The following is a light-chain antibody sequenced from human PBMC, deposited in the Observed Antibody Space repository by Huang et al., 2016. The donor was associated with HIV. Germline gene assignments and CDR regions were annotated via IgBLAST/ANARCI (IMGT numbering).Light chain of an antibody. CDR2: AAS. CDR3: QKYDSVPRT. J-gene: IGKJ1*01. V-gene: IGKV1-27*01. CDR1: QDIKNY. Sequence: DIQMTQYPSSLSASVGDRVTIPCRASQDIKNYLAWYQQKAGQVPKLLIDAASSLQSGVPSRCSGSGSGTDFTLSITSLQPEDVAIYYCQKYDSVPRTFGQGTKVDIK.